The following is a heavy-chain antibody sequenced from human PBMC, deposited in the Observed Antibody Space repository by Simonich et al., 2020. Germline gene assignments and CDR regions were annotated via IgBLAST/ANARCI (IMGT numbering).Heavy chain of an antibody. D-gene: IGHD6-13*01. CDR1: GYSISSGYY. CDR3: ARVGYSNYYYYGMDV. V-gene: IGHV4-38-2*01. CDR2: FYHMGSN. Sequence: QVQLQESGPGLVKPSETLSLTCAVSGYSISSGYYWGWIRQPPGKGLEWIGSFYHMGSNDYTPSLKVRVTISVEPSKNQFSLKLSSVTAADTAVYYCARVGYSNYYYYGMDVWGQGTTVTVSS. J-gene: IGHJ6*02.